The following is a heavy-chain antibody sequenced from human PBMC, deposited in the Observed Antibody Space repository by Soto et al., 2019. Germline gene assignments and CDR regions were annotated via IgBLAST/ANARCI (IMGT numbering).Heavy chain of an antibody. CDR1: RDTFSSYG. CDR2: LIPIFGTA. D-gene: IGHD3-9*01. Sequence: SVKVSCKASRDTFSSYGISWVRQAPGQGLEWVGGLIPIFGTANYAQQFRGRVTISADESTSTAYMEVTSLRSEDTAVYYCARDDYDILTGDRSPPQGDRYYSGMDVWGQGTTVTVSS. CDR3: ARDDYDILTGDRSPPQGDRYYSGMDV. J-gene: IGHJ6*02. V-gene: IGHV1-69*13.